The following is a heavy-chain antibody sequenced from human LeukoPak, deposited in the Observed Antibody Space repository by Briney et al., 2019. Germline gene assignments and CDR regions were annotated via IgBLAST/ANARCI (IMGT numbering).Heavy chain of an antibody. CDR1: GFTFSSYA. CDR3: AHTGVPMTTIDY. D-gene: IGHD4-17*01. J-gene: IGHJ4*02. V-gene: IGHV3-23*01. CDR2: ISGSGGST. Sequence: PGGSLRLSCAASGFTFSSYAMSWVRQAPGKGLEWVSAISGSGGSTYHADSVKGRFTISRDNSKNTLYLQMNSLRAEDTAVYYCAHTGVPMTTIDYWGQGTLVTVSS.